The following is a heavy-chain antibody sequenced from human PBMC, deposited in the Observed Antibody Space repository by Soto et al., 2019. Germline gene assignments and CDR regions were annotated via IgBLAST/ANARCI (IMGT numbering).Heavy chain of an antibody. CDR1: GGTFRSYA. V-gene: IGHV1-69*01. CDR2: IIPIFGTA. CDR3: ARATAAGTMFDY. D-gene: IGHD6-13*01. J-gene: IGHJ4*02. Sequence: QVQLVQSGAEVKKPGSSVKVSYKASGGTFRSYAISWVRQAPGQGLEWMGGIIPIFGTANYAQKFQGRVTITADESTSTAYMELSSLRSEDTAVYYCARATAAGTMFDYWGQGTLVTVSS.